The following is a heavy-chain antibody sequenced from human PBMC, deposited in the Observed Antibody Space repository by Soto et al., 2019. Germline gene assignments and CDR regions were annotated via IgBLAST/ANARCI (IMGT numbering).Heavy chain of an antibody. D-gene: IGHD4-17*01. V-gene: IGHV3-74*01. Sequence: PGGSLRLSCAASGFTFSNYWMHWVRQTPGKGLVWVSRISSDGSSTNYADSVKGRFTISRDNDKNTLYLQMNSLRAEDTAVYYCARGLSDYHIWGQGTMVTVSS. J-gene: IGHJ3*02. CDR2: ISSDGSST. CDR3: ARGLSDYHI. CDR1: GFTFSNYW.